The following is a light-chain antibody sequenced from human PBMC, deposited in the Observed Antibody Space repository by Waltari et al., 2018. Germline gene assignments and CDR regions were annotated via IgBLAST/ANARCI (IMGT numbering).Light chain of an antibody. Sequence: DIQMTQSPSSLSASVGDRVTITCQASQDISNYVSWYQHTPGKAPSLLIYDASNLEAGVSSRFSGSGSGTIFTLTINSLRPEDIATYYCQQYDSLLTFGGGTKVQI. CDR1: QDISNY. J-gene: IGKJ4*01. V-gene: IGKV1-33*01. CDR2: DAS. CDR3: QQYDSLLT.